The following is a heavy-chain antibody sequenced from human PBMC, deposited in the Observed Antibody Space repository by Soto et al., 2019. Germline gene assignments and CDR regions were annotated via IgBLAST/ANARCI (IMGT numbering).Heavy chain of an antibody. CDR3: ARARGIVVVTDPYYFDY. J-gene: IGHJ4*02. Sequence: SETLSLTCTVSGGSISSGGYYWSWIRQPPGKGLEWIGEINHSGSTNYNPSLKSRVTISVDTSKNQFSLKPSSVTAADTAVYYCARARGIVVVTDPYYFDYWGQGTLVTVSS. CDR1: GGSISSGGYY. V-gene: IGHV4-39*07. D-gene: IGHD3-22*01. CDR2: INHSGST.